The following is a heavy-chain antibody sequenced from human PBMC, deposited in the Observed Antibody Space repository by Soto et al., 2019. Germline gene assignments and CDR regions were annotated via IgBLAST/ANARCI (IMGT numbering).Heavy chain of an antibody. CDR1: GCNFISYL. D-gene: IGHD2-15*01. J-gene: IGHJ6*02. CDR2: IKQDGSEK. CDR3: AREDIVVVVAATQGYYYYGMDV. V-gene: IGHV3-7*04. Sequence: PGVSLRLSWAAAGCNFISYLMSWVRTAPGKGLEWVANIKQDGSEKYYVDSVKGRFTISRDNAKNSLYLQMNSLRAEDTAVYYCAREDIVVVVAATQGYYYYGMDVWGQGTTVTV.